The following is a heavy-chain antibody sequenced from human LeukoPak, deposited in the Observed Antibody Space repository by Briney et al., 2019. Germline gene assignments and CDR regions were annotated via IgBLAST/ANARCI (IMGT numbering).Heavy chain of an antibody. CDR2: INHSGST. V-gene: IGHV4-34*01. Sequence: SETLSLTCAVYGGSFSGYYWSWIRQPPGKGLEWIGEINHSGSTNYNPSLKSRVTISVDTSKNQFSLKLSSVTAADTAVYYCARGGRWELRRFDYWGQGALVTVSS. CDR3: ARGGRWELRRFDY. D-gene: IGHD1-26*01. J-gene: IGHJ4*02. CDR1: GGSFSGYY.